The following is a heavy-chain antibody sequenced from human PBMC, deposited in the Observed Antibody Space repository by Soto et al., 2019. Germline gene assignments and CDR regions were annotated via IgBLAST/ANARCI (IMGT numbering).Heavy chain of an antibody. CDR1: GYTFTSYH. D-gene: IGHD2-21*02. V-gene: IGHV1-46*01. J-gene: IGHJ6*02. CDR2: INPSGGST. Sequence: GASVKVSCKASGYTFTSYHMHWVRQAPGQGLEWMGIINPSGGSTSYAQKFQGRVTMTRDTSTSTVYMELRSLRSEDTAVYYCARHSVVVTATSYGMDVWGQGTTVTVYS. CDR3: ARHSVVVTATSYGMDV.